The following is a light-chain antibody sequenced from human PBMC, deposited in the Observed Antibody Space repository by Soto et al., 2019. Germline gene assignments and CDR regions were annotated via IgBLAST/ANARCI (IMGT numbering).Light chain of an antibody. Sequence: DIQMTQSPSSLSASVGDTVTITCRASRSIRGNVNWFQQKPAEAPKLLIHTSSRLQSGVPSRFSGSGFGTDFTLTIDSLQPEDFSTFYCQQSYSNPRTFGQGTTLEIK. CDR3: QQSYSNPRT. CDR1: RSIRGN. CDR2: TSS. V-gene: IGKV1-39*01. J-gene: IGKJ2*01.